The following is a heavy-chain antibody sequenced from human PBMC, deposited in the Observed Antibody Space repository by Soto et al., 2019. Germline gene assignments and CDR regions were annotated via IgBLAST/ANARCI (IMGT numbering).Heavy chain of an antibody. D-gene: IGHD3-3*01. CDR1: GYTFTSHK. J-gene: IGHJ5*02. V-gene: IGHV1-8*01. Sequence: QVQLVQSGAEVKKPGASVKVSCKASGYTFTSHKINWVRQATGQGLEWMGWMDPDSGKTAYVQKFQGRVTMTRNTSIGKAYMELNSLRSEDTAMYYCARQHDDYWGGFHWFDTWGQGPMVNVSS. CDR2: MDPDSGKT. CDR3: ARQHDDYWGGFHWFDT.